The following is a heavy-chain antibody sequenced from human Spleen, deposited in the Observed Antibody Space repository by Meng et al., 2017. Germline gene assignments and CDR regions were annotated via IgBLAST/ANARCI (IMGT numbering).Heavy chain of an antibody. CDR3: ARDGATDYVWGSYRYTNWFDP. J-gene: IGHJ5*02. CDR2: IYYSGST. D-gene: IGHD3-16*02. V-gene: IGHV4-59*01. CDR1: GGSISSYY. Sequence: SETLSLTCTVSGGSISSYYWSWIRQPPGKGLEWIGYIYYSGSTNYNPSLKSRVTISVDTSKNQFSLKLSSVTAADTAVDYCARDGATDYVWGSYRYTNWFDPWGQGTLVTVSS.